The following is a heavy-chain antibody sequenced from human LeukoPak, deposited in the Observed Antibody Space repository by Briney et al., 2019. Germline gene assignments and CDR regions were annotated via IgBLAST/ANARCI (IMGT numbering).Heavy chain of an antibody. V-gene: IGHV4-34*01. CDR2: INHSGST. CDR1: GGSFSGYY. Sequence: SETLSLTCAVYGGSFSGYYWSWLRQLPGKGLEWIGEINHSGSTNYNPSLKSRVTISVDTSKNQFSLKLSSVTAADTAVYYCARVAIVVVPAAIPGRYFQHWGQGTLVTVSS. J-gene: IGHJ1*01. CDR3: ARVAIVVVPAAIPGRYFQH. D-gene: IGHD2-2*02.